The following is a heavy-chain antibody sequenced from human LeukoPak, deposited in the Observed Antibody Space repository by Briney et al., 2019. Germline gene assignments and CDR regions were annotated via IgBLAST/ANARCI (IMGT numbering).Heavy chain of an antibody. V-gene: IGHV1-2*02. Sequence: ASVKVSCKASGYTFTDYYMHWVRQAPGQGLEWMGWINPNSGDTNYAQKFQGRVTMTRDTSISTAYMELSRLRSDDSAMYYCARVVITTAGAFDIWGQGTMVTVSS. CDR1: GYTFTDYY. D-gene: IGHD3-22*01. CDR2: INPNSGDT. CDR3: ARVVITTAGAFDI. J-gene: IGHJ3*02.